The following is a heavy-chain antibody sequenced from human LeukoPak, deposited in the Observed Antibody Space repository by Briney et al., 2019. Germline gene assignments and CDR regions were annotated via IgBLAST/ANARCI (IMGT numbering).Heavy chain of an antibody. V-gene: IGHV3-7*01. CDR3: ARMGGYGDPYYYGMDV. D-gene: IGHD4-17*01. CDR2: IKQDGSEK. Sequence: GGSLRLSCAASGFTFSDYYMSWIRQAPGKGLEWVANIKQDGSEKYYVDSVKGRFTISRDNAKNSLYLQMNSLRAEDTAVYYCARMGGYGDPYYYGMDVWGQGTTVTVSS. J-gene: IGHJ6*02. CDR1: GFTFSDYY.